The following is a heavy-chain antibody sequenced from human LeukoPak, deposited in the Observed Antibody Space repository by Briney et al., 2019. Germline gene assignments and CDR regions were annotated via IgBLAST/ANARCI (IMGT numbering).Heavy chain of an antibody. CDR3: ARDQRLDCSSTSCHHNWFDP. CDR1: GGTFSSYT. D-gene: IGHD2-2*01. Sequence: GSSVKVSCKASGGTFSSYTISWVRQAPGQGLEWMGRIIPILGIANYAQKFQGRVTITADKSTSTAYMELSSLRSEDTAVYYCARDQRLDCSSTSCHHNWFDPWGQGTLVTVSS. V-gene: IGHV1-69*04. CDR2: IIPILGIA. J-gene: IGHJ5*02.